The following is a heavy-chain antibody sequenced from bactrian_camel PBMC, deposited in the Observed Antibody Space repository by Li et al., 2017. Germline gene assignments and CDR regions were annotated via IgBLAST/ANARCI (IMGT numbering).Heavy chain of an antibody. V-gene: IGHV3S55*01. CDR1: GLTFDDSD. D-gene: IGHD3*01. CDR3: AAEGPSWVSDSCVNSEIGY. CDR2: INSDGDL. J-gene: IGHJ6*01. Sequence: HVHLVESGGGSVQAGGSLRLACSSSGLTFDDSDMAWFRQAPGGECELVSTINSDGDLYYADSVKGRFTISQDVPKNLVYLQMNDLKPEDTAVYYCAAEGPSWVSDSCVNSEIGYWGQGTQVTVS.